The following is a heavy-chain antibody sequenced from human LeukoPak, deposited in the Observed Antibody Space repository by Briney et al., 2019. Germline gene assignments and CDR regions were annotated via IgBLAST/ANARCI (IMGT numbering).Heavy chain of an antibody. CDR2: ISSYNGNT. V-gene: IGHV1-18*01. J-gene: IGHJ6*02. CDR1: GYTFISYG. D-gene: IGHD6-6*01. Sequence: ASVKVSCKASGYTFISYGLSWVRQAPGQGLEWMGWISSYNGNTNYAQKFQGRVTMTTDTSTSTAYMDLRSLRSDGTAVYYCARDLREQLDYYGMDVWGQGTTVTVSS. CDR3: ARDLREQLDYYGMDV.